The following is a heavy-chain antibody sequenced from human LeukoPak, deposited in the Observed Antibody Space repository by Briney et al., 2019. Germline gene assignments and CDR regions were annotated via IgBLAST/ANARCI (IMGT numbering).Heavy chain of an antibody. CDR1: GGSISSRTYY. V-gene: IGHV4-39*07. Sequence: SETLSLTCTVSGGSISSRTYYWGWIRQPPGKGLEWIASIYYSGSTYYNPVLKSRVTISVDTSKSQFSLKLSSVTAADTAVYYCAGRLWRRDGYNLSAFDIWGQGTMVTVSS. CDR3: AGRLWRRDGYNLSAFDI. D-gene: IGHD5-24*01. J-gene: IGHJ3*02. CDR2: IYYSGST.